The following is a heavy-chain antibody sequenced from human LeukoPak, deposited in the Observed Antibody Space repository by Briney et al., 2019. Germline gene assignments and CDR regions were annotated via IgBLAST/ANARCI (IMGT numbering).Heavy chain of an antibody. D-gene: IGHD2-2*01. J-gene: IGHJ6*02. CDR2: VWHDGSDN. V-gene: IGHV3-33*01. CDR3: ARDRTYCSSTSCTRLGMDV. CDR1: GFTFTRYG. Sequence: GGSLRLPCEVSGFTFTRYGMHWVRQAPGKGLEWVAVVWHDGSDNGYADSVKGRFTISRDDTKNMLYLQMNNLRAEDTALYYCARDRTYCSSTSCTRLGMDVWGQGTTVTVSS.